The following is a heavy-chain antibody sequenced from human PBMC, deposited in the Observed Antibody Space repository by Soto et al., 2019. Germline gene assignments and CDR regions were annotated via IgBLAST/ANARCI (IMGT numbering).Heavy chain of an antibody. V-gene: IGHV1-18*01. CDR1: GYTFTSYG. Sequence: ASVKVSCKASGYTFTSYGISWVRQAPGQGLEWMGWISAYNGNTNYAQKLQGRVTMTTDTSTSTAYMELRSLRSDDTAVYYCARELVVVPAAMKGYYYGMDVWGQGTTVTV. CDR2: ISAYNGNT. D-gene: IGHD2-2*01. CDR3: ARELVVVPAAMKGYYYGMDV. J-gene: IGHJ6*02.